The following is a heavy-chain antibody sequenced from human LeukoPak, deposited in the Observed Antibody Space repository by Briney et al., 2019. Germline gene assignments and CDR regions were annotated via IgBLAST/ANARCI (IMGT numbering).Heavy chain of an antibody. CDR1: GGSISSYY. J-gene: IGHJ5*02. CDR3: ARERTAGGSDWFDP. CDR2: IYYSGST. Sequence: SETLSLTCTVSGGSISSYYWSWIRQPQGKGLEWIGYIYYSGSTNYNPSLKSRVTISVDTSKNQFSLKLSSVTAADTAVYYCARERTAGGSDWFDPWGQGTLVTVSS. V-gene: IGHV4-59*01. D-gene: IGHD2-15*01.